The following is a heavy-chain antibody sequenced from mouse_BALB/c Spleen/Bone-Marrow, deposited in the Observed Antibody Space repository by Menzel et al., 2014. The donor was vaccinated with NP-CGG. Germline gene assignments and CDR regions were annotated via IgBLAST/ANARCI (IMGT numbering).Heavy chain of an antibody. CDR3: AREGDTNFDV. CDR2: ISTYYGDA. Sequence: VQLQQSGAELVRPGVSVKISCKGSGYTFTDYGMHWVKQSHAKSLEWIGVISTYYGDASYNRKFKGKATMTVDKSSSTAYMELARLTSEDSAIYYCAREGDTNFDVWGAGTTVTVSS. CDR1: GYTFTDYG. V-gene: IGHV1S137*01. J-gene: IGHJ1*01. D-gene: IGHD3-3*01.